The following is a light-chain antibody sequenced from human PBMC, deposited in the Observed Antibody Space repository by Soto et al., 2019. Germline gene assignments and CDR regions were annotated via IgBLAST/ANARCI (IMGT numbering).Light chain of an antibody. V-gene: IGLV4-69*01. CDR2: VTSDGSH. J-gene: IGLJ3*02. CDR1: SGHSAYA. Sequence: QLVLTQSPSASASPGASVKLTCTLSSGHSAYAIAWHQQQPEKGPRYLMKVTSDGSHTKGDGIPDRFSGSSSGADRYLTFSSLRSDDEADYYCQAWGTGGVLGGGTKLTVL. CDR3: QAWGTGGV.